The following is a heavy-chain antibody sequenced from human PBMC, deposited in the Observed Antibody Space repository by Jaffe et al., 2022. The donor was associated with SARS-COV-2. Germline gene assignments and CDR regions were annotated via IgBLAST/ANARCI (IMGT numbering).Heavy chain of an antibody. Sequence: DVHLVESGGGLAAPGGSLRLSCAASGFSFPKAWMSWVRQTPGKGLEWIGLIKSNADGGTTDYAAPVKGRFVISRDDAANTLFLQMNTLKTEDTAVYFCATHASYDFWTSPAGHKVLKEIPLDYWGQGRLVTVS. CDR1: GFSFPKAW. J-gene: IGHJ4*02. D-gene: IGHD3-3*01. CDR2: IKSNADGGTT. V-gene: IGHV3-15*01. CDR3: ATHASYDFWTSPAGHKVLKEIPLDY.